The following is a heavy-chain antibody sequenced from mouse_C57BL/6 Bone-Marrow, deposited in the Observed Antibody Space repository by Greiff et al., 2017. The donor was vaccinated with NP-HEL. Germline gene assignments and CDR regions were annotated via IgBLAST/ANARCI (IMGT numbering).Heavy chain of an antibody. CDR1: GYTFTSYW. D-gene: IGHD3-2*02. CDR2: INPSSGYT. CDR3: ATDSSGYED. V-gene: IGHV1-7*01. Sequence: QVHVKQSGAELAKPGASVKLSCKASGYTFTSYWMHWVKQRPGQGLEWIGYINPSSGYTKYNQKFKDKATLTADKSSSTAYMQLSSLTYEDSAVYYCATDSSGYEDWGQGTTLTVSS. J-gene: IGHJ2*01.